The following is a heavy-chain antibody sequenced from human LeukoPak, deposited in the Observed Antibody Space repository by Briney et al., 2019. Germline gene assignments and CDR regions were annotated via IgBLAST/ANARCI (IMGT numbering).Heavy chain of an antibody. J-gene: IGHJ6*02. CDR1: GYTFTGYY. D-gene: IGHD2-15*01. CDR3: ARGPPVTQTYYYYGMDV. Sequence: ASVKVSCKASGYTFTGYYVHWVRQAPGQGLEWMGWINPNSGGTNYAQKFQGRVTMTRDTSISTAYMELSRLRSDDTAVYYCARGPPVTQTYYYYGMDVWGQGTTVTVSS. CDR2: INPNSGGT. V-gene: IGHV1-2*02.